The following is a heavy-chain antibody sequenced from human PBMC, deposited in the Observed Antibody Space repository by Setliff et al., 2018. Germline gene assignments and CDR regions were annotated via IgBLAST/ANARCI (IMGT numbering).Heavy chain of an antibody. J-gene: IGHJ6*03. CDR2: IYTSWSS. CDR3: ARVTGFLYMGV. CDR1: GGSISSASYY. D-gene: IGHD3-3*01. Sequence: SETLSLTCTVSGGSISSASYYWSWIRQPAGKGLEWIGHIYTSWSSNYNPSLKSRVTMSVDTSKNQFSLQLSSVTAADTAVYYCARVTGFLYMGVWGKGTTVTVSS. V-gene: IGHV4-61*09.